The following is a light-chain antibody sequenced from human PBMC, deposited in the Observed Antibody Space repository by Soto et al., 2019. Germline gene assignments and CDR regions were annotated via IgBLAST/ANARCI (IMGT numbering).Light chain of an antibody. V-gene: IGLV2-8*01. CDR2: EVS. CDR3: SSYAGTNTRYL. Sequence: QSALTQPPSASGSPGQSVTISCTGANSDVGSYNYVSWYQQHPGKAPKVTIYEVSKRASGVPDRFSGSKSGNTASLTVSGLQAEDEADYYCSSYAGTNTRYLFGSGTKLTVL. J-gene: IGLJ1*01. CDR1: NSDVGSYNY.